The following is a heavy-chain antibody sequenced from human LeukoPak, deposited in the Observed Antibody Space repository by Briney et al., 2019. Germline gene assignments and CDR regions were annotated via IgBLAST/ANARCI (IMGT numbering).Heavy chain of an antibody. Sequence: SETLSLTCTVSGGSISSSSYYWGWIRQPPGKGLEWIGSIYYSGSTYYNPSLKSRGTISVDTSKNQFSLKVRSVTAADTAVYYCARGSRRTVVVTTRYYYYMDVWGKGTTVTVSS. CDR3: ARGSRRTVVVTTRYYYYMDV. D-gene: IGHD2-21*02. J-gene: IGHJ6*03. CDR2: IYYSGST. CDR1: GGSISSSSYY. V-gene: IGHV4-39*07.